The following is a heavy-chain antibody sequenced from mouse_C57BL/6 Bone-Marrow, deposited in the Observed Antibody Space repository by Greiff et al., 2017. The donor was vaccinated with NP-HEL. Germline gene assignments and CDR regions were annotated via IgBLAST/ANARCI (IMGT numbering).Heavy chain of an antibody. J-gene: IGHJ1*03. Sequence: QVQLQQPGAELVKPGASVKLSCKASGYTFTSYWMHWVKQRPGQGLEWIGMIHPNSGSTNYNEKFKSKATLTVDKSSSTAYMQLSSLTSEDSAVYCCATDYYCYWYFDVWGTGTAVTVSS. CDR2: IHPNSGST. CDR3: ATDYYCYWYFDV. D-gene: IGHD1-1*01. V-gene: IGHV1-64*01. CDR1: GYTFTSYW.